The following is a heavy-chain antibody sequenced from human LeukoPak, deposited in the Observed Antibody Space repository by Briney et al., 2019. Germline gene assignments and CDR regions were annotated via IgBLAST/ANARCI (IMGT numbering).Heavy chain of an antibody. V-gene: IGHV3-74*01. Sequence: GGSPRLSCAASGFTFSSFWMHWVRQAPGKGLVWVSRISSDGSTTNYADSVKGRFTISRDNAKNTLYLQMNSLRAEDTAVYYCARDWGSAELWGQGTLVTVSS. CDR2: ISSDGSTT. J-gene: IGHJ4*02. D-gene: IGHD3-16*01. CDR3: ARDWGSAEL. CDR1: GFTFSSFW.